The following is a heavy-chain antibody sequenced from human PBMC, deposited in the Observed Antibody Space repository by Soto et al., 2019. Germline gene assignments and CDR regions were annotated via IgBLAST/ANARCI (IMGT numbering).Heavy chain of an antibody. CDR2: ISGSGSSN. Sequence: PGGSLTLSCVVSEFTFSRYVLGWVRQAPGKGPEWVSFISGSGSSNYYPDSVKGRSAIFSTTNKKTVYMLMTDLAPEDTDIYSCARGGPDVWGTGAHYYGLDVWGGDTRVTVST. CDR3: ARGGPDVWGTGAHYYGLDV. V-gene: IGHV3-23*01. D-gene: IGHD3-16*01. CDR1: EFTFSRYV. J-gene: IGHJ6*04.